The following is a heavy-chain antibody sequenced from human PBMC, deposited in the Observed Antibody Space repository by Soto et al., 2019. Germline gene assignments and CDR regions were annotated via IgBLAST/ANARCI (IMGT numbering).Heavy chain of an antibody. D-gene: IGHD6-19*01. CDR2: ISGSDGTT. Sequence: EVQLLESGGGLVQPGGSLRLSCAASGFIFSGYAMTWVRQAPGKGLEWVSSISGSDGTTSYADSVKGRFTISRDSSKNTLYLQMNSLRAEDTAVYYCAKYEYPSGWYIGYYFDYWGEGTLVTVSS. CDR1: GFIFSGYA. CDR3: AKYEYPSGWYIGYYFDY. J-gene: IGHJ4*02. V-gene: IGHV3-23*01.